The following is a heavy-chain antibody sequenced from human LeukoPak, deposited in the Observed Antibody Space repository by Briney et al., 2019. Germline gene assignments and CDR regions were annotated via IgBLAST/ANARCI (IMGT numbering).Heavy chain of an antibody. D-gene: IGHD3-10*01. CDR2: ISSSSSYI. CDR3: ARDPIYGSGSYEGDY. CDR1: GFTFSSYS. J-gene: IGHJ4*02. Sequence: GGSLRLSCAASGFTFSSYSMNWVRQAPGKGLEWVSSISSSSSYIYYADSVKGRFTISRDNAKNSLYLPMNSLRAEDTAVYYCARDPIYGSGSYEGDYWGQGTLVTVSS. V-gene: IGHV3-21*01.